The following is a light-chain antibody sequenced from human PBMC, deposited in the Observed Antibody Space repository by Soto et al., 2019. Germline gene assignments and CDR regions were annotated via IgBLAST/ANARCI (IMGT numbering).Light chain of an antibody. CDR3: QQYGSSPRT. CDR1: QIVNSSY. CDR2: GAS. J-gene: IGKJ1*01. V-gene: IGKV3-20*01. Sequence: EIVLTQSPGALSLSPEERATLSCGDSQIVNSSYLAWYQQKLGQAPRLLIYGASTRATGIPDRFSGSGFGTDFTLTISRLEPEDFAVYYCQQYGSSPRTFGQGTKMDIK.